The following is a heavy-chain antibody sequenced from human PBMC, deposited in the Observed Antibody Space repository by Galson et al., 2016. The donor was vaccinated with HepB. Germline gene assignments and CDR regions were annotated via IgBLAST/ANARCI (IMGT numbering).Heavy chain of an antibody. CDR1: GFTFIYYG. J-gene: IGHJ4*02. V-gene: IGHV1-18*01. D-gene: IGHD1-26*01. CDR3: ARDQGLGRGSVGASAKFDQ. CDR2: ISAYSGNT. Sequence: SVKVSCKASGFTFIYYGISWVRQAPGQGLEWMGWISAYSGNTNYAQNLQGRVTMTTDTPTSTAYMELRSLGSDDTAVYYCARDQGLGRGSVGASAKFDQWGQGTLVTVSS.